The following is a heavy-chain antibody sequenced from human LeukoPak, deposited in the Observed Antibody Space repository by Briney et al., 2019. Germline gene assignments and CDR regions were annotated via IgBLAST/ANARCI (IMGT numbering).Heavy chain of an antibody. J-gene: IGHJ3*02. CDR2: INPNSGGT. CDR3: ARVIRDSSGYAFDI. CDR1: GYTFTGYY. Sequence: ASVTVSCKASGYTFTGYYMHWVRQAPGQGLEWMGWINPNSGGTNYAQKFQGWVTMTRDTSISTTYMELSRLRSDDTAVYYCARVIRDSSGYAFDIWGQGTMVTVSS. D-gene: IGHD3-22*01. V-gene: IGHV1-2*04.